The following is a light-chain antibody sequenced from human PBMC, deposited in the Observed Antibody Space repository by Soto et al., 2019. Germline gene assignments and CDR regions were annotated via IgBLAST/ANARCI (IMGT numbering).Light chain of an antibody. CDR2: GAS. J-gene: IGKJ1*01. CDR3: QQYTGSPWT. CDR1: QSVSSSY. V-gene: IGKV3-20*01. Sequence: EIVLTQSPGTLSLSPGERATLSCRASQSVSSSYLGWYQQKPGQAPRLLIYGASSRATGIPDRFSGSGSGTDFTLTISRLEPEDFAVYYCQQYTGSPWTFGQGTQVEIK.